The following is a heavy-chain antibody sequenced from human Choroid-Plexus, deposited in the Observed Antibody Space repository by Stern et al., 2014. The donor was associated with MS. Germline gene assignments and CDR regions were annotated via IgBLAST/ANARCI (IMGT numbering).Heavy chain of an antibody. J-gene: IGHJ5*02. Sequence: AQLEESGGGVVQPGRPLRLSCVASGFTFGSCAMHWVRQAPGKGLAWVAGVSYDGSNKYYADSVKGRFTISRDNSQNTLYMQMSSLRPEDTAVYYCAKDRQYLTYFFDHWGQGSLVTVSS. D-gene: IGHD2/OR15-2a*01. V-gene: IGHV3-30*18. CDR3: AKDRQYLTYFFDH. CDR2: VSYDGSNK. CDR1: GFTFGSCA.